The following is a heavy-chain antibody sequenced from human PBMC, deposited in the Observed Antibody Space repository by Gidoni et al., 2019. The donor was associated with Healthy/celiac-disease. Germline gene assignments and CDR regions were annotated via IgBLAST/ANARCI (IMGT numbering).Heavy chain of an antibody. J-gene: IGHJ5*02. V-gene: IGHV3-9*01. Sequence: EVQLVESGGGLVQPGRSLRLSCAASGFTFDDYAMHWVRQAPGKGLEWVSGISWNSGSIGDADSVKGRFTISRDNAKNSLYLQMNSLRAEDTALYYCAKGTHGYGLLGDWFDPWGQGTLVTVSS. D-gene: IGHD5-18*01. CDR2: ISWNSGSI. CDR1: GFTFDDYA. CDR3: AKGTHGYGLLGDWFDP.